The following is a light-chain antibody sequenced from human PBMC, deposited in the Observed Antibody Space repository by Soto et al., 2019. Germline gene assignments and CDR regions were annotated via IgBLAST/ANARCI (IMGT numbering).Light chain of an antibody. V-gene: IGKV3-20*01. J-gene: IGKJ1*01. Sequence: EIVLTYSPGTLSLSQWEIATLSCRASQSVSSSHLAWYQQKPGQAPRLLIYGASRRATGIPDRFSGSGSGTDFTLAISRLEPEDFAVYYRQQYGTSPPTCTFGQATKVDIK. CDR3: QQYGTSPPTCT. CDR1: QSVSSSH. CDR2: GAS.